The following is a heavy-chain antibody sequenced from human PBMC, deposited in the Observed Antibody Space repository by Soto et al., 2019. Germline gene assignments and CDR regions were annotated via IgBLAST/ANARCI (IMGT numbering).Heavy chain of an antibody. CDR2: ISAYNGNT. Sequence: GASVKVSCKASGYTFTSYGISWVRQAPGQGLEWMGWISAYNGNTNYAQKLQGRVTMTTDTSTSTAYMELRSLRSDDTAVYYCARVSRGAVSSSWPYYYYYGMDVWGQGTTATVSS. V-gene: IGHV1-18*01. CDR1: GYTFTSYG. D-gene: IGHD6-13*01. J-gene: IGHJ6*02. CDR3: ARVSRGAVSSSWPYYYYYGMDV.